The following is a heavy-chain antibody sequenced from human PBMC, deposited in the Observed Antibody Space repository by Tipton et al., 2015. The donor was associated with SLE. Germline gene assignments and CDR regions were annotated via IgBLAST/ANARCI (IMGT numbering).Heavy chain of an antibody. CDR1: GGSITSYY. V-gene: IGHV4-59*01. D-gene: IGHD4-17*01. CDR2: IYYSGST. Sequence: TLSLTCTVSGGSITSYYWSWIPQPPGKGLEWIGYIYYSGSTNYNPSLKSRVTISVDTSKNQFSLRLNSVTAADTAVYYCARGISYGDWFDYWGQGTLVTVSS. CDR3: ARGISYGDWFDY. J-gene: IGHJ4*02.